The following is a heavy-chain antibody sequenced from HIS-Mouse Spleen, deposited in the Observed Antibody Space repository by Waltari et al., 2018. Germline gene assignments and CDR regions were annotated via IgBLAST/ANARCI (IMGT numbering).Heavy chain of an antibody. Sequence: QLQLQESGPGLVKPSETLSLTCTVSGCSISRSSYYWGWTRQPPGKGLEWIGSIYYSGSTYYNPSLKSRVTISVDTSKNQFSLKLSSVTAADTAVYYCAREIPYSSSWYDWYFDLWGRGTLVTVSS. J-gene: IGHJ2*01. CDR2: IYYSGST. CDR3: AREIPYSSSWYDWYFDL. V-gene: IGHV4-39*07. CDR1: GCSISRSSYY. D-gene: IGHD6-13*01.